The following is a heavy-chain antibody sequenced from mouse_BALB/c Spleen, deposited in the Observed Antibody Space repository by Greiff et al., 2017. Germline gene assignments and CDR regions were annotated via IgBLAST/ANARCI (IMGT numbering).Heavy chain of an antibody. CDR2: INPSTGYT. Sequence: VKLQESGAELAKPGASVKMSCKASGYTFTSYWMHWVKQRPGQGLEWIGYINPSTGYTEYNQKFKDKATLTADKSSSTAYMQLSSLTSEDSAVYYCARRVYGYDGWFAYWGQGTLVTVSA. CDR1: GYTFTSYW. D-gene: IGHD2-2*01. J-gene: IGHJ3*01. V-gene: IGHV1-7*01. CDR3: ARRVYGYDGWFAY.